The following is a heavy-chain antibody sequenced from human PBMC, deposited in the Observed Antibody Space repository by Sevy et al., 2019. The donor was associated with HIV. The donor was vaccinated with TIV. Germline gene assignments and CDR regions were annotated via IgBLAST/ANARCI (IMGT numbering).Heavy chain of an antibody. CDR1: GYSFANNW. Sequence: GESLKISCKGSGYSFANNWIGWVRQMPGKGLEWMGIIYPGDSETTYSPSFQRRVTISVDKSITTAYLQWSSLKASDTAMYYCARLPVAAAGLYYFDFWGQGTLVTVSS. J-gene: IGHJ4*02. CDR2: IYPGDSET. V-gene: IGHV5-51*01. D-gene: IGHD6-13*01. CDR3: ARLPVAAAGLYYFDF.